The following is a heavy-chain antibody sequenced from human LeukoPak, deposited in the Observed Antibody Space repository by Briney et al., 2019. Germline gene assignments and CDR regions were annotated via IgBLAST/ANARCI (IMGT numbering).Heavy chain of an antibody. V-gene: IGHV3-23*01. CDR2: ISASGGTT. CDR1: GFTFSSYA. Sequence: PGGSLRLSCAASGFTFSSYAMSWVRQAPGKGLEWVSAISASGGTTYYADSVKGRFTISRDNSKNTLYLQTSSLRAEDTAVYYCAKEPREYCSSTSGPNWIDPWGQGTLVTVSS. J-gene: IGHJ5*02. D-gene: IGHD2-2*01. CDR3: AKEPREYCSSTSGPNWIDP.